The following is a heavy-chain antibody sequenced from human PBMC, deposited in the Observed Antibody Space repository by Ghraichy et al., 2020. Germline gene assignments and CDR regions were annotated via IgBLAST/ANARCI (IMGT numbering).Heavy chain of an antibody. Sequence: GGSLRLSCAASGFTLEDFAMHWVRQAPGKGLEWVSGITWNSGTIAYAGFVKGRFTISRDNARSSLFLQMNSLRVEDTAIYYCVKDKSAIFGGGGLYGLDVWGQGTTVTASS. V-gene: IGHV3-9*01. J-gene: IGHJ6*02. D-gene: IGHD3-3*02. CDR1: GFTLEDFA. CDR2: ITWNSGTI. CDR3: VKDKSAIFGGGGLYGLDV.